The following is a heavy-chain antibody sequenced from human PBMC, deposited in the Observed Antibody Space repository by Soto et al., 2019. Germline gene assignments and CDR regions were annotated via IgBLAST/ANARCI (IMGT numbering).Heavy chain of an antibody. CDR3: ARHHLAVAGTNWFDP. J-gene: IGHJ5*02. Sequence: GESLKISCQASGYTFTNYWVGWVRQMPGKGLEWMGIIFPADSETRYSPSFQGQVTMSVDKSITTAYLQWSSLKASDTAIYYCARHHLAVAGTNWFDPWGQGTPVTVS. CDR1: GYTFTNYW. V-gene: IGHV5-51*01. D-gene: IGHD6-19*01. CDR2: IFPADSET.